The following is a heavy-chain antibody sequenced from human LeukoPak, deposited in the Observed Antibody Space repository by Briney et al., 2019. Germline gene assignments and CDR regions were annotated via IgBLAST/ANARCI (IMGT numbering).Heavy chain of an antibody. V-gene: IGHV4-59*01. CDR2: IYYSGST. CDR3: ARGRFLDAFDI. D-gene: IGHD3-3*01. CDR1: GGSISSYY. J-gene: IGHJ3*02. Sequence: PSETLSLTCTVSGGSISSYYWSWIRQPPGKGLEWIGYIYYSGSTKYKPSLKSRVTISVDTSKNQFSLKLSSVTAADTAVNYCARGRFLDAFDIWGQGTMVTVSS.